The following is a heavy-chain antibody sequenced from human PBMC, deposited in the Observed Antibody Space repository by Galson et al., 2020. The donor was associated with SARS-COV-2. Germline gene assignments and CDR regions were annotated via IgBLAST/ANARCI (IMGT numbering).Heavy chain of an antibody. Sequence: GESLKISCAASGFTFRNYWMYWVRQAPGKGPVWVSRITTGGTFIDYADSVNGRFTISRDDAKNTLYLQMRSLRVDDTAVYYCARGTDYWGQGTLVTVSS. J-gene: IGHJ4*02. V-gene: IGHV3-74*01. CDR1: GFTFRNYW. CDR2: ITTGGTFI. CDR3: ARGTDY.